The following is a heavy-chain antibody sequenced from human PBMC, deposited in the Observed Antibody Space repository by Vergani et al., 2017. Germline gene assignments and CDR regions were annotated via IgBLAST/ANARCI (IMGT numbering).Heavy chain of an antibody. V-gene: IGHV1-8*03. CDR1: GYTFTSYD. CDR3: ARGVEYYDILTGYYTGNWFDP. Sequence: QVQLVQSGAEVKKPGASVKVSCKASGYTFTSYDINWVRQATGQGLEWMGWMNPNSGNTGYAQTFQGRVTITRNTSISTAYMELSSLRSEDTAVYYCARGVEYYDILTGYYTGNWFDPWGQGTLVTVSS. D-gene: IGHD3-9*01. CDR2: MNPNSGNT. J-gene: IGHJ5*02.